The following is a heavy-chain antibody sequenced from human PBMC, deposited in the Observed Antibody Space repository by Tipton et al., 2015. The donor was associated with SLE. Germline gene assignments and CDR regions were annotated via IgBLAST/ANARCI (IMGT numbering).Heavy chain of an antibody. Sequence: TLSLTCAVSGGSISSSNWWSWVRQPPGKGLEWIGEIYQSGSSGSTNYNPSLSSRLTLLVDTSTNQFSLKLTSVTAADTAVYYCARMSSGWSVGAFDIWGQGKMVTVSS. V-gene: IGHV4-4*02. CDR2: IYQSGSSGST. J-gene: IGHJ3*02. D-gene: IGHD6-13*01. CDR1: GGSISSSNW. CDR3: ARMSSGWSVGAFDI.